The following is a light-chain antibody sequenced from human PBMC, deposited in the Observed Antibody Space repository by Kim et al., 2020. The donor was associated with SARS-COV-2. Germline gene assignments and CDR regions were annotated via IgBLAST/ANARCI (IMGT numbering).Light chain of an antibody. CDR1: QSISTW. J-gene: IGKJ2*01. CDR3: QQYDSPLYT. Sequence: SATVGDRVTITCRASQSISTWLAWYQQKPGKAPKLLIYKASNLQTGVPSRFSGRGSGTEFSLTISSLQPDDFATYYCQQYDSPLYTFGQGTKLEI. CDR2: KAS. V-gene: IGKV1-5*03.